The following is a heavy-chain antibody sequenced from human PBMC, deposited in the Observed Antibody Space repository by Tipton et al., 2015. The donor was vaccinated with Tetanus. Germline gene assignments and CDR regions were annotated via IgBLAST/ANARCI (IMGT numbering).Heavy chain of an antibody. CDR1: GFTFNNYA. CDR2: IKEDGSER. Sequence: SLRLSCAASGFTFNNYAMHWVRQAPGKGLEWVANIKEDGSERNYVDSVKGRFTISRDNARNSLYLQMNSLRAEDTAVYYCAGTNIPWGEAAYWGQGTLVTVSS. D-gene: IGHD3-16*01. V-gene: IGHV3-7*01. J-gene: IGHJ4*02. CDR3: AGTNIPWGEAAY.